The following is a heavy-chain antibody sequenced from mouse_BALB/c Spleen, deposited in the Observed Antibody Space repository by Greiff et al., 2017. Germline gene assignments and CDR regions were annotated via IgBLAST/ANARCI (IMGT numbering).Heavy chain of an antibody. CDR3: NAGTARARGFAY. D-gene: IGHD3-2*01. V-gene: IGHV14-4*02. CDR2: IDPENGDT. J-gene: IGHJ3*01. Sequence: EVKLVESGAELVRSGASVKLSCTASGFNIKDYYMHWVKQRPEQGLEWIGWIDPENGDTEYAPKFQGKATMTADTSSNTAYLQLSSLTSEDTAVYYCNAGTARARGFAYWGQGTLVTVSA. CDR1: GFNIKDYY.